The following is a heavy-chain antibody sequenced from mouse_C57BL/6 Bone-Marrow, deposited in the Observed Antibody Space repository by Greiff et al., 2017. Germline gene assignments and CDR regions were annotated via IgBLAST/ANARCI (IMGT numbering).Heavy chain of an antibody. D-gene: IGHD1-1*01. J-gene: IGHJ1*03. CDR1: GYSFTDYN. CDR3: AVYYYGSSYYYWYFDV. CDR2: INPNYGTT. Sequence: VQLQQSGPELVKPGASVKISCKASGYSFTDYNMNWVKQSNGKSLEWIGVINPNYGTTSYNQKFKGKATLTVDQSSSTAYMQLNSLTSEDSAVYYCAVYYYGSSYYYWYFDVWGTGTTVTVSS. V-gene: IGHV1-39*01.